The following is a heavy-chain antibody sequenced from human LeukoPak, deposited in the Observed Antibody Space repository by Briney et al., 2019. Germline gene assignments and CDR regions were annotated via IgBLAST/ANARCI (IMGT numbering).Heavy chain of an antibody. Sequence: GGSLRLSCAASGFTFSSYAMHWVRQAPGKGLEWVAVISYDGSNKYYADSVKGRFTISRDNSKNTLYLQMNSLRAEDTVVYYCARDYSFWSGYSNWFDPWGQGTLVTVSS. CDR3: ARDYSFWSGYSNWFDP. CDR2: ISYDGSNK. CDR1: GFTFSSYA. V-gene: IGHV3-30*01. J-gene: IGHJ5*02. D-gene: IGHD3-3*01.